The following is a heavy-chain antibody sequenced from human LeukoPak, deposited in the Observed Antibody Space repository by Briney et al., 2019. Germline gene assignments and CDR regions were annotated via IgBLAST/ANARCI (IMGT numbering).Heavy chain of an antibody. CDR1: GGSIRSYY. Sequence: PSETLSLTCTVSGGSIRSYYWSWIRQPPGKGLEWIGYIYYSGSTNYNPSLKSRVTISVDTSKNQFSLKLSSVTAADTAVYYCARGPGYGDYVVDYWGQGTLVTVSS. J-gene: IGHJ4*02. CDR2: IYYSGST. CDR3: ARGPGYGDYVVDY. V-gene: IGHV4-59*01. D-gene: IGHD4-17*01.